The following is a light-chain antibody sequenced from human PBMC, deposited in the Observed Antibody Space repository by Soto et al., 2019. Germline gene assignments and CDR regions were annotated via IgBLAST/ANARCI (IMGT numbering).Light chain of an antibody. CDR1: TTSVAVYNY. CDR2: NVS. CDR3: CSYEGSSTWL. V-gene: IGLV2-11*01. J-gene: IGLJ3*02. Sequence: QSALTQPLSVSGSPGQSVTISCTGTTTSVAVYNYVSWYQHHPGKAPKLIIYNVSERPSGVSDRFSGSKSGNAASLTISGLQADDEADYYCCSYEGSSTWLFGGGTKLTVL.